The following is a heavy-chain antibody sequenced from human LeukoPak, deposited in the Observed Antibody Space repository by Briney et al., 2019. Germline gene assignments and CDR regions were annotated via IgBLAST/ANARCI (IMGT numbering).Heavy chain of an antibody. V-gene: IGHV3-23*01. Sequence: PGGSLRLSCAASGFTFSSYAMSWVRQAPGKGLEWVSAISGSGGSTYYADSVKGRFTIYRDNSKNTLYLQMNSLRAEDTAVYYCARDSSGWFDYWGQGTLVTVSS. D-gene: IGHD6-19*01. CDR1: GFTFSSYA. J-gene: IGHJ4*02. CDR2: ISGSGGST. CDR3: ARDSSGWFDY.